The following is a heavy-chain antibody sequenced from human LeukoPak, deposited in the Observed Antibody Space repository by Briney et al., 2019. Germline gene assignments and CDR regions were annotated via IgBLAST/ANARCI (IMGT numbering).Heavy chain of an antibody. CDR3: ARDGQPCSGSNCYSVDV. J-gene: IGHJ3*01. D-gene: IGHD2-2*02. Sequence: PSETLSLTCTVSGASFSSSTYYWGWIRQPPGKGLEWIGSIYYSGSTYYNPSLKSRVTMSVDTSKNQFSLKLSSVTAADTAVYYCARDGQPCSGSNCYSVDVWGQGTMVTVSS. CDR2: IYYSGST. CDR1: GASFSSSTYY. V-gene: IGHV4-39*02.